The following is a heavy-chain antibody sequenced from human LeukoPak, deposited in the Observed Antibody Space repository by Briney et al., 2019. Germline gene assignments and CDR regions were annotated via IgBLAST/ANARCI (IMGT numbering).Heavy chain of an antibody. J-gene: IGHJ4*02. V-gene: IGHV3-7*03. CDR3: ARDTDIVAAGSDY. CDR1: GFTFNSYW. CDR2: IKQDGREK. Sequence: GGSLRLSCAASGFTFNSYWMSWVRQAPGKGLEWVANIKQDGREKYYVDSVKGRFTISRDNAKNSLYLQMNSLRAEDTAVYYCARDTDIVAAGSDYWGQGTLVTVSS. D-gene: IGHD6-13*01.